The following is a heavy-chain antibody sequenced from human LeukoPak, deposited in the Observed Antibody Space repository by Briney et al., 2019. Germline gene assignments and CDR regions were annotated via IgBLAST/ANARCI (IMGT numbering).Heavy chain of an antibody. CDR2: IYYSGST. CDR3: ASASSGWSIGGYYYYMDV. Sequence: SETLSLTCTVSGGSISSSSYYWGWIRQPPGKGLEWIGSIYYSGSTYYNPSLKSRVTISVDTSKNQFSLKLSSVTAADTAVYYCASASSGWSIGGYYYYMDVWGKGTTVTVSS. CDR1: GGSISSSSYY. D-gene: IGHD6-19*01. J-gene: IGHJ6*03. V-gene: IGHV4-39*07.